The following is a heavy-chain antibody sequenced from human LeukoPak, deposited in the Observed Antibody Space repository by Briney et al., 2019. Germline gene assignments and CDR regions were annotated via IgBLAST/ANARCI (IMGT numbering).Heavy chain of an antibody. D-gene: IGHD3-22*01. Sequence: GGSLRLSCAASGFTFSSYSMNWVRQAPGKGLEWVSSISSSSYIYYADSVKGRFTISRDNAKNSLYLQMNSLRAEDTAVYYCARVTYYYDSSGYSPDAFDIWGQGTMVTVSS. CDR2: ISSSSYI. CDR1: GFTFSSYS. CDR3: ARVTYYYDSSGYSPDAFDI. J-gene: IGHJ3*02. V-gene: IGHV3-21*01.